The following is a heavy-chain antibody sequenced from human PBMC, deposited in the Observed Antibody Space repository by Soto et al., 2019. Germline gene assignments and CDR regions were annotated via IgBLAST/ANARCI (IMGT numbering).Heavy chain of an antibody. J-gene: IGHJ4*02. Sequence: EEQLVESGGGLVSRGGSLRLSCAASGFMFSSYRMNWVRQAPGKGLEWVSSINSGATYRYYADSVQGRFTISRNNARNSLYLEMNSVGVEDTAVYYCARDLTTYGSPHFDYWGQGTLVTVFS. CDR2: INSGATYR. CDR3: ARDLTTYGSPHFDY. D-gene: IGHD3-10*01. V-gene: IGHV3-21*06. CDR1: GFMFSSYR.